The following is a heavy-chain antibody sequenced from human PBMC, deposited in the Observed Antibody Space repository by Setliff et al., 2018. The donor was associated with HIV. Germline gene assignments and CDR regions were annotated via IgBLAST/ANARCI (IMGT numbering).Heavy chain of an antibody. Sequence: TSETLSLTCSVSGGSMRNYYWSWIRQPPRKGLEWVGYISYNGTTYYNPSLKSRVTISVDTSKNQFSLKLSSVTAADTAVYYCARHSITLVVGVPERDDAFDIWGQGTMVTVSS. J-gene: IGHJ3*02. D-gene: IGHD3-22*01. V-gene: IGHV4-59*08. CDR1: GGSMRNYY. CDR3: ARHSITLVVGVPERDDAFDI. CDR2: ISYNGTT.